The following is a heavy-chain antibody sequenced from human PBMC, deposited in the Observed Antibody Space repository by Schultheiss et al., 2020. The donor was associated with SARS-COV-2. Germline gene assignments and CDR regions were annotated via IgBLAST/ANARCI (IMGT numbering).Heavy chain of an antibody. D-gene: IGHD1-7*01. V-gene: IGHV3-30*18. CDR1: GFTFSIYG. J-gene: IGHJ3*02. Sequence: GESLKISCAASGFTFSIYGMHWVRQAPGKGLEWVAVLSYDGINKYYADSVKGRFTISRDNSKNTLYLQMNSLRAEDTAVYYCAKSKGGNYKDAFDIWGQGTMVTVSS. CDR2: LSYDGINK. CDR3: AKSKGGNYKDAFDI.